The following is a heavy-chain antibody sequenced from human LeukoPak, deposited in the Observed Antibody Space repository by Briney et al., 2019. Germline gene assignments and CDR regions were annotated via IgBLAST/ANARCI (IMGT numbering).Heavy chain of an antibody. CDR3: AKGGIAPFDI. Sequence: GGSLRLSCAASGFTFSSYGMHWVRQAPGKGLEWVAVISYDGSNKYYADSVKGRFTISRDNSKNTLYLQMNGLRAEDTAVYYCAKGGIAPFDIWGQGTMVTVSS. V-gene: IGHV3-30*18. CDR2: ISYDGSNK. J-gene: IGHJ3*02. D-gene: IGHD6-13*01. CDR1: GFTFSSYG.